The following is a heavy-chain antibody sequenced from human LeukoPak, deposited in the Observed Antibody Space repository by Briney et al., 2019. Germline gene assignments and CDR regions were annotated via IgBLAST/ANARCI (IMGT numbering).Heavy chain of an antibody. CDR1: VYTFTKFW. J-gene: IGHJ4*02. V-gene: IGHV5-51*03. CDR2: IYPDDSDT. D-gene: IGHD3-10*01. CDR3: VRGKGSGTYYGFDY. Sequence: GQSLNISCETSVYTFTKFWVGRVRRTPGKGLEWLGMIYPDDSDTRYSPSFQGQVTTSVNKSISIVYLQWSSLKASDTGIYYCVRGKGSGTYYGFDYWGQGTVVSVVS.